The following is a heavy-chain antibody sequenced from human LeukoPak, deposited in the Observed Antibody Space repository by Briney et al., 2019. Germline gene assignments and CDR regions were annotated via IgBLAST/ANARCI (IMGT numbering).Heavy chain of an antibody. CDR2: ISGSGGST. D-gene: IGHD6-19*01. Sequence: GGSLRLSCAASGFTFSSYAMSWVRQAPGKGVEGVSAISGSGGSTYYADSVKGRFTISRDNSKNTLYLQMNSLRAEDTAVYYCAKVEAVVAGFDYWGQGTLVTVSS. CDR3: AKVEAVVAGFDY. J-gene: IGHJ4*02. V-gene: IGHV3-23*01. CDR1: GFTFSSYA.